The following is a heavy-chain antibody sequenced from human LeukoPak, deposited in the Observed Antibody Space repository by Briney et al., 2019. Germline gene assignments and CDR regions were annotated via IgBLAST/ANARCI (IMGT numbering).Heavy chain of an antibody. V-gene: IGHV3-23*01. CDR2: ISGSGGST. D-gene: IGHD6-13*01. Sequence: GGSLRLSCAASGFTFSSYAMSWVRQAPGKGLEWVSAISGSGGSTYYADSVKGRFTISRDNSKNSLYLQMNSLRPEDTAIYYCASDIVAPGLHFEYWGQGTLVTVSS. CDR1: GFTFSSYA. CDR3: ASDIVAPGLHFEY. J-gene: IGHJ4*02.